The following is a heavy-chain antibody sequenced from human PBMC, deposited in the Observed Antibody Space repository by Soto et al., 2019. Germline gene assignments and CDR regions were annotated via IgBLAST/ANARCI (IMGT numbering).Heavy chain of an antibody. D-gene: IGHD3-22*01. CDR3: AKDSDNYYDSSGYYFIGAFDI. CDR2: ISYDGSNK. Sequence: GGSLRLSCAASGFTFSSYGMHWVRQAPGKGLEWVAVISYDGSNKYYADSVKGRFTISRDNSKNTLYLQMNGLRAEDTAVYYCAKDSDNYYDSSGYYFIGAFDIWGQGTMVTVSS. V-gene: IGHV3-30*18. J-gene: IGHJ3*02. CDR1: GFTFSSYG.